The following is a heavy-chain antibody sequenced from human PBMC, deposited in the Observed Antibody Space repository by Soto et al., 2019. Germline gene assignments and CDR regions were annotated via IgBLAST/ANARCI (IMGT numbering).Heavy chain of an antibody. CDR1: AYTFTRNG. CDR2: ISPNSGNI. J-gene: IGHJ6*02. D-gene: IGHD3-22*01. CDR3: VKDRDSNSWPSRDV. Sequence: QVHLVQSGAEVKKPGASVNVSCKTSAYTFTRNGISWVRQAPGQGLEWMGWISPNSGNIKYAQKLQGRVIMTTDTSTSTAYMELRSLRSDDTAVYYCVKDRDSNSWPSRDVWGPGTTVTVSS. V-gene: IGHV1-18*01.